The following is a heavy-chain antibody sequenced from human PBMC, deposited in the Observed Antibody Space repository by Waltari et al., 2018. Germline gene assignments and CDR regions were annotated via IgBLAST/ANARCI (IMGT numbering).Heavy chain of an antibody. CDR3: ARGLRWLQGWYFDL. CDR2: IIPSVGTA. V-gene: IGHV1-69*05. Sequence: QVQLVQSGAEVKKPGSSVKVSCKASGGTFSSYAISWVRQAPGQGLEWMGGIIPSVGTANYALKFQGRVTITTDESTGTAYMELSILRSADTAVYYCARGLRWLQGWYFDLWGRGTLVTVSS. J-gene: IGHJ2*01. CDR1: GGTFSSYA. D-gene: IGHD5-12*01.